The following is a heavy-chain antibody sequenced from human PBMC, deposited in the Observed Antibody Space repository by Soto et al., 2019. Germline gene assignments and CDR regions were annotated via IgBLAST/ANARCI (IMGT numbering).Heavy chain of an antibody. D-gene: IGHD6-13*01. V-gene: IGHV4-39*01. CDR3: ARHWSSNWEGH. Sequence: SETLSLACTVSGDSISSSDYYWGWIRQPPGKGLEWIGSIYYSGSTNYNPSLKSRVTISVDTSKNQFSLKLSSVTATDTAVYYCARHWSSNWEGHWGQGTLVTVSS. CDR1: GDSISSSDYY. J-gene: IGHJ4*02. CDR2: IYYSGST.